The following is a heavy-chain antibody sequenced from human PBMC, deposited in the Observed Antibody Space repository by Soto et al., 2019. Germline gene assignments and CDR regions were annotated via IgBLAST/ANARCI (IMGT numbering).Heavy chain of an antibody. D-gene: IGHD3-22*01. V-gene: IGHV3-30-3*01. CDR3: ASSYFYDSGGYYPFAY. Sequence: GGSLRLSCAASGFTFSTYAMYWVRQAPGRGLEWVAVISDDGNTKYYADSVKGRFTISRDNSRNTLYLQIYSLRTEDAAVYYCASSYFYDSGGYYPFAYWGQGTLVTVSS. CDR2: ISDDGNTK. J-gene: IGHJ4*02. CDR1: GFTFSTYA.